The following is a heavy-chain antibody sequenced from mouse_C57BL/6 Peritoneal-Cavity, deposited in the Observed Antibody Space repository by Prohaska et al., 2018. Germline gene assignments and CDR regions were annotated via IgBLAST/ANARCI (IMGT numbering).Heavy chain of an antibody. CDR3: ARDRGDYYGSSHYFDY. CDR2: INYDGSST. J-gene: IGHJ2*01. D-gene: IGHD1-1*01. CDR1: GFTFSYYY. Sequence: EVKLVESEGGLVQPGSSMKLSCTASGFTFSYYYMAWVRQVPEKGLEWVANINYDGSSTYYLDSLKSRFIISRDNAKNILYLQMSSLKSEDTATYYCARDRGDYYGSSHYFDYWGQGTTLTVSS. V-gene: IGHV5-16*01.